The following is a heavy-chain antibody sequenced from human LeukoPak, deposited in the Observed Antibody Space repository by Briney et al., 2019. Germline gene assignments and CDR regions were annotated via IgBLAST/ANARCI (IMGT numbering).Heavy chain of an antibody. CDR2: INWNGGST. Sequence: GGSLRLSCAASGFTFDDYGMSWVRQAPGKGLEWVSGINWNGGSTGYADSVKGRFTISRDNSKNSLYLQMNSLRNEDTALYYCAKEFTSGWYNFDHWGPGTLVTVSS. D-gene: IGHD6-19*01. CDR3: AKEFTSGWYNFDH. CDR1: GFTFDDYG. J-gene: IGHJ4*02. V-gene: IGHV3-20*04.